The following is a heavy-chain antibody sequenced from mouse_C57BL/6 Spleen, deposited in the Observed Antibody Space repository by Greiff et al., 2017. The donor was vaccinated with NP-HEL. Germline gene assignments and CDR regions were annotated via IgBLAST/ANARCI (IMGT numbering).Heavy chain of an antibody. J-gene: IGHJ4*01. D-gene: IGHD2-2*01. CDR2: IYPGDGDT. CDR1: GYAFSSSW. CDR3: ARYGYDPMDY. Sequence: VQLQQSGPELVKPGASVKISCKASGYAFSSSWMNWVKQRPGKGLEWIGRIYPGDGDTNYNGKFKGKATLTADKSSSTAYMQLSSLTSEDSAVYFCARYGYDPMDYWGQGTSVTVSS. V-gene: IGHV1-82*01.